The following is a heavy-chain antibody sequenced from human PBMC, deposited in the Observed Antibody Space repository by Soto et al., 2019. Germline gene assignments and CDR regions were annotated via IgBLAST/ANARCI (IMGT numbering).Heavy chain of an antibody. CDR3: VRRVSGNYDY. D-gene: IGHD1-7*01. V-gene: IGHV3-64*01. CDR2: ISSNGVTT. CDR1: GFTFSSYD. Sequence: EVQLAESGGGMVQPGGSLRLSCVASGFTFSSYDMHWVRQAPGKGLEYVSSISSNGVTTYYGNSGKGRFTISRDNSKNTLYLPMGSLRAEDMAVYYCVRRVSGNYDYWGQGTLVTVSS. J-gene: IGHJ4*02.